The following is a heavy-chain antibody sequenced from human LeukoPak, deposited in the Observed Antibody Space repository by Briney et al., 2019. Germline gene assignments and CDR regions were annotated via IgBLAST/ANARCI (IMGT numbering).Heavy chain of an antibody. D-gene: IGHD2-2*01. J-gene: IGHJ6*03. CDR3: ARGGGGYCSSTSCYYYYYYMDV. CDR2: INPNSGGT. V-gene: IGHV1-2*02. CDR1: GYTFTSYY. Sequence: ASVKVSCKASGYTFTSYYMHWVRQAPGQGLEEMGWINPNSGGTNYAQKFQGRVTMTRDTSISTAYMELSRLRSDDTAVYYCARGGGGYCSSTSCYYYYYYMDVWGKGTTVTVSS.